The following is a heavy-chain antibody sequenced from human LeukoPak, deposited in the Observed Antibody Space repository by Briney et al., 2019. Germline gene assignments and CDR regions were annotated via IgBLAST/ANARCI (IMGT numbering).Heavy chain of an antibody. D-gene: IGHD3-22*01. V-gene: IGHV3-9*01. Sequence: GGSLRLSCAASGFTFDDYAMHWVRQAPGKGLEWVSGISWNSGNIGYADSVKGRFTISRDNAKNSLYLQMNSLRAEDTAFYYCAKDISGADSGGYYYYFYGMDVWGQGTTVTVSS. CDR1: GFTFDDYA. CDR3: AKDISGADSGGYYYYFYGMDV. CDR2: ISWNSGNI. J-gene: IGHJ6*02.